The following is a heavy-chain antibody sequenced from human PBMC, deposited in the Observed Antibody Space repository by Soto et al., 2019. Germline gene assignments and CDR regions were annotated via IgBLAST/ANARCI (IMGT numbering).Heavy chain of an antibody. CDR2: IYYSGNT. CDR1: GGSISSTSYY. J-gene: IGHJ3*02. V-gene: IGHV4-39*01. CDR3: ARGATVKTGDAFDI. D-gene: IGHD4-17*01. Sequence: QLQLQESGPGLVKPSETLSLTCTVSGGSISSTSYYRGWIRQPPGKGLEWIGSIYYSGNTYYNPSLESRVTISVDTSKNQLSLQLSSVTAADTAVYYCARGATVKTGDAFDIWGQGTMVTVSS.